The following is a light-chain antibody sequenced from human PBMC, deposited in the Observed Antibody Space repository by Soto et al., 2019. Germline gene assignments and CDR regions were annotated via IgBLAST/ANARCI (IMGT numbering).Light chain of an antibody. J-gene: IGKJ3*01. CDR2: DAS. V-gene: IGKV1-33*01. CDR3: QQYDNPPFT. CDR1: QDISNY. Sequence: DIQMTQSPSSLSASVGDRVTITCQASQDISNYLNWYQQKPGKAPKLLIYDASNLETGVPSRFSGSGSGTDFTVTISSLQPEDIATYYCQQYDNPPFTFGPGTKVHI.